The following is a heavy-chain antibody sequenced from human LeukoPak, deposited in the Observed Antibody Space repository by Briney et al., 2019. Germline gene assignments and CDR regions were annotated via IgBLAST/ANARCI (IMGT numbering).Heavy chain of an antibody. CDR3: ARVAWSRELLEYYYYYYMDV. D-gene: IGHD3-10*01. J-gene: IGHJ6*03. CDR1: GGSFSGYY. Sequence: SETLSLTCAVYGGSFSGYYWSWLRQPPGKGLEWIGEINHSGSTNYNPSLKSRVTISVDTSKNQFSLKLSSVTAADTAVYYCARVAWSRELLEYYYYYYMDVWGKGTTVTVSS. V-gene: IGHV4-34*01. CDR2: INHSGST.